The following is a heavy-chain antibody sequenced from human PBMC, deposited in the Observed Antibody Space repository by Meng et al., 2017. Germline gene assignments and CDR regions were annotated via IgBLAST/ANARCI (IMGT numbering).Heavy chain of an antibody. D-gene: IGHD6-13*01. Sequence: QQWQCGAQVSEPGPSVLCLSKASGGAFSSHDVSWFLQRPVQWRELMGLVLLIFGTANYAQKFHGRVTITTDESTSTAYMELSSLRSEDTAVYYCASGSSWYSGGFDYWGQGTLVTVSS. J-gene: IGHJ4*02. CDR2: VLLIFGTA. V-gene: IGHV1-69*05. CDR1: GGAFSSHD. CDR3: ASGSSWYSGGFDY.